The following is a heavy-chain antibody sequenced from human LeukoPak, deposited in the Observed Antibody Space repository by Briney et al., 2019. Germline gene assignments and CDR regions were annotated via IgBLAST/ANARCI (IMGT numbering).Heavy chain of an antibody. CDR3: AREIRTPTYYYDSSGNNLFDY. CDR2: ISYDGSNK. V-gene: IGHV3-30-3*01. CDR1: GFTFSSYA. D-gene: IGHD3-22*01. Sequence: PGGSLRLSCAASGFTFSSYAMHWVRQAPGKGLDWVAVISYDGSNKYYADSVKGRFTISRDNSKNTLYLQMNSLRAEDTAVYYCAREIRTPTYYYDSSGNNLFDYWGQGTLVTVSS. J-gene: IGHJ4*02.